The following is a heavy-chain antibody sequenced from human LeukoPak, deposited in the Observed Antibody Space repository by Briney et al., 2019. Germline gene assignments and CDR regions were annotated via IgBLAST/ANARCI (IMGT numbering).Heavy chain of an antibody. CDR2: VSTYQGDT. V-gene: IGHV1-18*01. Sequence: ASVRVSCTASGYTFTYFGFIWVRQAPGQGLGWMGWVSTYQGDTDYAKKFQDRVTMTTESSTQTTFMELRNLRSDDTAVYYCARAESMALYFLYWGQGTLVSVSS. D-gene: IGHD1-14*01. J-gene: IGHJ1*01. CDR3: ARAESMALYFLY. CDR1: GYTFTYFG.